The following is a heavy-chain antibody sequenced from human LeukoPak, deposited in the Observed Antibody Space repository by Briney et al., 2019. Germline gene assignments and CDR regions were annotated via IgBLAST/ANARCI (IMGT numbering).Heavy chain of an antibody. Sequence: SETLSLTCAVYGGSIRGYYWSWIRQPPGKGLEWIGEINHSESTNYNPSLKSRVTISVDTSKNQFSLKLSSVTAADTAVYYCARGDFYGSGSYGDYWGQGTLVTVSS. D-gene: IGHD3-10*01. J-gene: IGHJ4*02. CDR3: ARGDFYGSGSYGDY. CDR1: GGSIRGYY. V-gene: IGHV4-34*01. CDR2: INHSEST.